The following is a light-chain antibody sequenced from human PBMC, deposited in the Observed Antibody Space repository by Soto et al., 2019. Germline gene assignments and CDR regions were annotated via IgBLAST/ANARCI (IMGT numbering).Light chain of an antibody. J-gene: IGKJ4*01. CDR2: QTS. CDR1: QYINTR. Sequence: EIVLTQSPATLSSFPGDRVTLSCRASQYINTRLAWYQHRPGQAPRLLIYQTSIRAAGIPARFSASGSGTDFTLTISDVQPEDFALYYCQQVKAFLPLTFGGGTKVEIK. CDR3: QQVKAFLPLT. V-gene: IGKV3-11*01.